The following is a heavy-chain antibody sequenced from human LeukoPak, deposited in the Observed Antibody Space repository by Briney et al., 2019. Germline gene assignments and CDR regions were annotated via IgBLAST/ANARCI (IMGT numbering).Heavy chain of an antibody. Sequence: GGSLRLSCAASGFTFSTYAMSCVRQAPGKGLEWVSTLTGRGCGTYYADSVKGRFAISRGDSKNTLYLQMTSLRAEDTAVYYCAKEGGYYYDSSGHTLSDAFAVWGQGTMVTVSS. D-gene: IGHD3-22*01. V-gene: IGHV3-23*01. J-gene: IGHJ3*01. CDR2: LTGRGCGT. CDR3: AKEGGYYYDSSGHTLSDAFAV. CDR1: GFTFSTYA.